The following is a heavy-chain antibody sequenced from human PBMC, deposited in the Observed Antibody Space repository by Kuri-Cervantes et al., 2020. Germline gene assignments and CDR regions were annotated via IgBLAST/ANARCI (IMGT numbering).Heavy chain of an antibody. CDR1: GFTFSSYA. Sequence: GESLKISRAASGFTFSSYAMSWVRQAPGKGLEWVANIQQDGRGKFYVDSVKDRFTISRDNVKKSLYQHMSSLRAEDTSVYYCARGGTQYGDYEVFWGQGTLVTVSS. V-gene: IGHV3-7*01. D-gene: IGHD4-17*01. CDR2: IQQDGRGK. CDR3: ARGGTQYGDYEVF. J-gene: IGHJ4*02.